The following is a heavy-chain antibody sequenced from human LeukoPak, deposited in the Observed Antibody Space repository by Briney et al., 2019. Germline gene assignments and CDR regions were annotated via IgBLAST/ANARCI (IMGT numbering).Heavy chain of an antibody. Sequence: PSETLSLTCSVSGVSISSGTYYWGWIRQPPGKGLEWIGSIYYSGSTYYNPSVKSRVIISVDTSKNQFSLKLSSVTAADTAVYYCARGARVYAILRVWYNWFDPWGQGTLVTVSS. CDR3: ARGARVYAILRVWYNWFDP. CDR2: IYYSGST. CDR1: GVSISSGTYY. J-gene: IGHJ5*02. D-gene: IGHD2-8*01. V-gene: IGHV4-39*01.